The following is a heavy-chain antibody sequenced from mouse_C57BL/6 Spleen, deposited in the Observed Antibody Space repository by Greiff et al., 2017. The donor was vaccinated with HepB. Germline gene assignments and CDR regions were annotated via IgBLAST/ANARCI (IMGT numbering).Heavy chain of an antibody. D-gene: IGHD2-2*01. Sequence: QVQLKESGTELVKPGASVKLSCKASGYTFTSYWMHWVKQRPGQGLEWIGNINPSNGGTNYNEKFKSKATLTVDKSSSTAYMQLSSLTSEDSAVYYCARDGYDGRFAYWGQGTLVTVSA. J-gene: IGHJ3*01. CDR3: ARDGYDGRFAY. V-gene: IGHV1-53*01. CDR2: INPSNGGT. CDR1: GYTFTSYW.